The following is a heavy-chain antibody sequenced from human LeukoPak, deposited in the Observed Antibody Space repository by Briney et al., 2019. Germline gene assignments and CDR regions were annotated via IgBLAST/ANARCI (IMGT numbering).Heavy chain of an antibody. D-gene: IGHD6-13*01. J-gene: IGHJ6*03. CDR2: INPNSGGT. CDR1: GYTFTGYY. V-gene: IGHV1-2*02. CDR3: ARARAAAGSLVPYYYYYYMDV. Sequence: ASVKVSCKASGYTFTGYYMHWARQAPGQGLEWMGWINPNSGGTNYAQKFQGRVTMTRDTSISTAYMELGRLRSDDTAVYYCARARAAAGSLVPYYYYYYMDVWGKGTTVTISS.